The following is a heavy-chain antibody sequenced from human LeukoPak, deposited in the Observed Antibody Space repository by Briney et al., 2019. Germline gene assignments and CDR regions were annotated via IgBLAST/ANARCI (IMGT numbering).Heavy chain of an antibody. V-gene: IGHV1-69*04. Sequence: SVKVSCKASGGTFSSYAISLVRQAPGQGLEWMGRIIPILGIANYAQKFQGRVTITADKSTSTAYMELSSLRSEDTAVYYCASPIYDSSGYSYAFDIWGQGTMVTVSS. CDR1: GGTFSSYA. CDR2: IIPILGIA. D-gene: IGHD3-22*01. J-gene: IGHJ3*02. CDR3: ASPIYDSSGYSYAFDI.